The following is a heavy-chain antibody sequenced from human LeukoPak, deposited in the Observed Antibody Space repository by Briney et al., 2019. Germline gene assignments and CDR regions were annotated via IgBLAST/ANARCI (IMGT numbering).Heavy chain of an antibody. D-gene: IGHD6-13*01. CDR3: ARGGRRKQPHQTYYYGMDV. Sequence: SETLSLTCAVYGGSFSGSDWTWIRQPPGKGLEWIGEINHSGSTNYNPSLKSRVTISVDTSKNQFSLKLSSVTAADTAVYYCARGGRRKQPHQTYYYGMDVWGQGTTVTVSS. CDR2: INHSGST. V-gene: IGHV4-34*01. J-gene: IGHJ6*02. CDR1: GGSFSGSD.